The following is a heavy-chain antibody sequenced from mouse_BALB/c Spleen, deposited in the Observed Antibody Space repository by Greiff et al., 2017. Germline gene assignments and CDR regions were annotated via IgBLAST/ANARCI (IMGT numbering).Heavy chain of an antibody. D-gene: IGHD3-1*01. Sequence: QVQLQQSGPELVKPGASVRISCKASGYTFTSFYIHWVKQRPGQGLEWIGWIYPGNVNTKYNEKFKGKATLTADKSSSTAYMQLSSLTSEDSAVFFCARGNSAWFAYWGQGTLVTVSA. J-gene: IGHJ3*01. CDR1: GYTFTSFY. CDR2: IYPGNVNT. CDR3: ARGNSAWFAY. V-gene: IGHV1S56*01.